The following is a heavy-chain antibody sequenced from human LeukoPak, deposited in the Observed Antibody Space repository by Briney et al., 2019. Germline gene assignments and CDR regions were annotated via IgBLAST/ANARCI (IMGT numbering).Heavy chain of an antibody. CDR2: INPNSGGT. V-gene: IGHV1-2*02. CDR3: ARKTSMIVKGAFDI. Sequence: GASVKVSCKASGHTFTGYYMHWVRQAPGQGLEWMGWINPNSGGTNYAQKFQGRVTMTRDTSISTAYMELSRLRSDDTAVYYCARKTSMIVKGAFDIWGQGTMVTVSS. D-gene: IGHD3-22*01. J-gene: IGHJ3*02. CDR1: GHTFTGYY.